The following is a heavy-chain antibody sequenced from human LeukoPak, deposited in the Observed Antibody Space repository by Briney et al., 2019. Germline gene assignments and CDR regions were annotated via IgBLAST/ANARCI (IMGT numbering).Heavy chain of an antibody. V-gene: IGHV1-2*02. Sequence: GASVKVSCKAFGYTFTGYYMHCVRQAPGQGLEWMGWINPNSGGTNYAQKFQGRVTMTRDTSISTAYMELRRLRSDDTAVYYCARMYSRGWYSGYWGQGTLVTVSS. CDR1: GYTFTGYY. CDR2: INPNSGGT. D-gene: IGHD6-19*01. CDR3: ARMYSRGWYSGY. J-gene: IGHJ4*02.